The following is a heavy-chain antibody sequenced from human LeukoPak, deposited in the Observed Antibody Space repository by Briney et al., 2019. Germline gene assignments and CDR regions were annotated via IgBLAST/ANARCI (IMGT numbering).Heavy chain of an antibody. J-gene: IGHJ6*03. Sequence: ASVTVSCKASGYTFTYYYVHWVRQAPGQGLEWMGIINPSGGSTIYAQKFQGRVTMTRDTSTSTVYMELSSLRSEDTAVYYCAKDGKGGGNDWSVYYYYYYMDVWGKGTTVTVSS. V-gene: IGHV1-46*01. CDR1: GYTFTYYY. D-gene: IGHD3-9*01. CDR2: INPSGGST. CDR3: AKDGKGGGNDWSVYYYYYYMDV.